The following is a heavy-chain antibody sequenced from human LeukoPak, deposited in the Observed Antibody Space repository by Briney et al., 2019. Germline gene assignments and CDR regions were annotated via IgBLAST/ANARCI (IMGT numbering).Heavy chain of an antibody. J-gene: IGHJ6*02. D-gene: IGHD2-8*02. CDR1: GFTLSNYW. CDR2: VDPDGTTT. V-gene: IGHV3-74*01. Sequence: GGSLRLSCAASGFTLSNYWMHWVRQAPGEGLVWVSRVDPDGTTTNYADSVAGRFTTSRDNAKNTLYLQMNSLRAEDTALYYCTRVQAGRSGLMDVWGRGTTVTVSS. CDR3: TRVQAGRSGLMDV.